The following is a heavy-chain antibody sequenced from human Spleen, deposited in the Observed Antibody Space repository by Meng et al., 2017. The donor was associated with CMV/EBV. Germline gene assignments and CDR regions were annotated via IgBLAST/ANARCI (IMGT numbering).Heavy chain of an antibody. V-gene: IGHV3-7*03. CDR2: IKQDGSEK. CDR3: AREVQTSVGAFDI. Sequence: GESLKISCAASGFTFSSYWMSWVRQAPGKGLEWVANIKQDGSEKYYVDSVKGRFTISRDNAKNSLYLQMNSLRAEDTAVYYCAREVQTSVGAFDIWGQGTMVTVSS. J-gene: IGHJ3*02. CDR1: GFTFSSYW. D-gene: IGHD1-26*01.